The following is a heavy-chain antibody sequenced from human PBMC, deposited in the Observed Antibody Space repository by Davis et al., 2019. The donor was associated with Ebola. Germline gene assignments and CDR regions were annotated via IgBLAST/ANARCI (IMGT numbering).Heavy chain of an antibody. Sequence: SETLSLTCTVSGGSISSSSYYWGWIRQPPGKGLEWIGSIYYSGSTYYNPSLKSRVTISVDTSKNQFSLKLSSVTAADTAVYYCARTYYYGSGSYYREPFDYWGQGTLVTVSS. CDR3: ARTYYYGSGSYYREPFDY. CDR2: IYYSGST. CDR1: GGSISSSSYY. V-gene: IGHV4-39*07. D-gene: IGHD3-10*01. J-gene: IGHJ4*02.